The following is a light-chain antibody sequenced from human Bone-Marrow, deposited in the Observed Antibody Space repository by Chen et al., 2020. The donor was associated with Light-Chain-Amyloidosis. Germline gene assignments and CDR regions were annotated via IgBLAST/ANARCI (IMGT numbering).Light chain of an antibody. Sequence: QSVLTQPPSASGTPGQRVTISCSGNSSNVGGITVNWYQQLPGMAPRLLSYSNNQRPSGVPDRFSGSESGTSACRTSSGRQSEDDGGYYCAHWEDSMMGRRFGGGTKLTVL. CDR2: SNN. J-gene: IGLJ3*02. V-gene: IGLV1-44*01. CDR1: SSNVGGIT. CDR3: AHWEDSMMGRR.